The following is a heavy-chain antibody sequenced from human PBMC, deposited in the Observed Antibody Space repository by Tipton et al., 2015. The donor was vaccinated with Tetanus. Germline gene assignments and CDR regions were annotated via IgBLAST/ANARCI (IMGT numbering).Heavy chain of an antibody. D-gene: IGHD2-15*01. Sequence: LRLSCTVSGGSSHDYYWSWIRQSAGRGLEWIGRIYSGGSTTYNPSLKSRVTMSMDTSKNEFPPKLKSVTVADTALYFCARVLRYSTSGGWDDAFDFWGQGTLVTVPA. V-gene: IGHV4-4*07. CDR3: ARVLRYSTSGGWDDAFDF. CDR2: IYSGGST. J-gene: IGHJ4*02. CDR1: GGSSHDYY.